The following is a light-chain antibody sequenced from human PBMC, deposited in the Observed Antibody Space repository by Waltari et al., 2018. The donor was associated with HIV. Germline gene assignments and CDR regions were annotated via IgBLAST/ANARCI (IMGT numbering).Light chain of an antibody. CDR1: QAISNY. CDR3: QQLDTYTQIT. CDR2: AAS. Sequence: DIQLTHSPPFLSASVVDSVTITCRTSQAISNYSAWYQQTSGKAPKLLIYAASTLQSGVPSRFSGSGSGTEFTLTINSLQPEDFATYYCQQLDTYTQITFGGGTKVEIK. V-gene: IGKV1-9*01. J-gene: IGKJ4*01.